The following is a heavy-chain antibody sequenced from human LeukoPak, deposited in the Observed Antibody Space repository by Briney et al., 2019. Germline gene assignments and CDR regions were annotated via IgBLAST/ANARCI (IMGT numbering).Heavy chain of an antibody. CDR2: ISSSSYI. Sequence: GGSLRLSCAASGFTFSSYSMNWVRQAPGKGLEWVSSISSSSYIYYADSVKGRFTISRDNAKNSLYLQMNSLRAEDTAVYYCARDHIVVVTAIRYFDYWGQGTLVTVSS. V-gene: IGHV3-21*01. CDR1: GFTFSSYS. J-gene: IGHJ4*02. D-gene: IGHD2-21*02. CDR3: ARDHIVVVTAIRYFDY.